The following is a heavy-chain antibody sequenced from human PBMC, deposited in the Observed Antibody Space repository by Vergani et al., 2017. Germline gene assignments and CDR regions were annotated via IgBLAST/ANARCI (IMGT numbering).Heavy chain of an antibody. V-gene: IGHV3-30-3*01. CDR2: ISYDGSNK. J-gene: IGHJ4*02. D-gene: IGHD6-13*01. CDR3: AKDRSWVYYFDY. Sequence: QVQLVESGGGVVQPGRSLRLSCAASGFTFSSYAMHWVRQAPGKGLEWVAVISYDGSNKYYADSVKGRFTISRDNSKNTLYLQMNSLRAEDTAVYYCAKDRSWVYYFDYWGQGTLVTVSS. CDR1: GFTFSSYA.